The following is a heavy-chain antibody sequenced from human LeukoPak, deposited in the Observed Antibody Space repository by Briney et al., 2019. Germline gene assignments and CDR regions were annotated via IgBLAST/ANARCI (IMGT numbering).Heavy chain of an antibody. Sequence: SETLSLTCAVYGGSFSGYYWSWIRQPPGKGLEWIGEINHSGSTNYNPSLKSRVTISVDTSKNQFSLKLSSVTAADTAVYYCARDVRSRWLVPRGFDYWGQETLVTVSS. CDR2: INHSGST. J-gene: IGHJ4*02. D-gene: IGHD6-19*01. CDR3: ARDVRSRWLVPRGFDY. CDR1: GGSFSGYY. V-gene: IGHV4-34*01.